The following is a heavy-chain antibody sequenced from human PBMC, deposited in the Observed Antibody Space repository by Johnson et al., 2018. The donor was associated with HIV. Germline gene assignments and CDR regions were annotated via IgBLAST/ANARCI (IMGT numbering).Heavy chain of an antibody. Sequence: QVQLVESGGGVVQPGRSLRLSCAASGFTFSRYAMHWVRQAPGKGLEWVAVISYDGSNKYYADSVKGPFTISRDNSKNTLDRQMNRLRAQDTAVYYCARDWEGYAFDIWGQGTMVTVSS. D-gene: IGHD1-26*01. CDR2: ISYDGSNK. CDR3: ARDWEGYAFDI. J-gene: IGHJ3*02. V-gene: IGHV3-30-3*01. CDR1: GFTFSRYA.